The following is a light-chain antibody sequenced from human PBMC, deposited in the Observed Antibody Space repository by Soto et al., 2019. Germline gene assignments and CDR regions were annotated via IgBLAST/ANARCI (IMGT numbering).Light chain of an antibody. CDR1: QSLVYADGNTY. V-gene: IGKV2-30*01. Sequence: DVVMTQSPLSLPVTLGQPASISCRSSQSLVYADGNTYLNWFQQMPGQSPRRLIYKVSNRDSGVPDRVSGTGSGTYFTQKISSVEAEDVGVYYCMQGPQLYTFGQGTKLEIK. CDR3: MQGPQLYT. CDR2: KVS. J-gene: IGKJ2*01.